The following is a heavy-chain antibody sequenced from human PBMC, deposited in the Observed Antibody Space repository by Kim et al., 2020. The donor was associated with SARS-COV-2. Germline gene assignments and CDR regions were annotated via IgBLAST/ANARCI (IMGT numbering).Heavy chain of an antibody. V-gene: IGHV1-69*13. CDR1: GGTFSSYA. D-gene: IGHD3-3*01. CDR3: ARTYDFWSGYLPLGYAFDI. J-gene: IGHJ3*02. CDR2: IIPIFGTA. Sequence: SVKVSCKASGGTFSSYAISWVRQAPGQGLEWMGGIIPIFGTANYAQKFQGRVTITADESTSTAYMELSSLRSEDTAVYYCARTYDFWSGYLPLGYAFDIWGQGTMVTVSS.